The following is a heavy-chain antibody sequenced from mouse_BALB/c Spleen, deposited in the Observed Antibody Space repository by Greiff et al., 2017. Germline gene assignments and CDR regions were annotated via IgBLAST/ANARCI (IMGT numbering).Heavy chain of an antibody. Sequence: DVMLVESGGGLVKPGGSLKLSCAASGFTFSDYYMYWVRQTPEKRLEWVATISDGGSYTYYPDSVKGRFTISRDNAKNNLYLQMSSLKSEDTAMYYCARDRTGTRAMDYWGQGTSVTVSS. V-gene: IGHV5-4*02. CDR3: ARDRTGTRAMDY. J-gene: IGHJ4*01. CDR2: ISDGGSYT. CDR1: GFTFSDYY. D-gene: IGHD4-1*01.